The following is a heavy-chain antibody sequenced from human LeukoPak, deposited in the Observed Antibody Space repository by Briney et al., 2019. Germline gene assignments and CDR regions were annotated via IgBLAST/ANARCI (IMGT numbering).Heavy chain of an antibody. Sequence: SETLSLTCTVSGGSISGHYWSWIRQPPGKGLEWIGYVHYSGITKYNPSLKSRVTISVDTSKNQFSLKLTSVTAADTAVYFCARMAVDTAMVNNFDYWGQGTLVIVSS. CDR3: ARMAVDTAMVNNFDY. J-gene: IGHJ4*02. V-gene: IGHV4-59*11. CDR2: VHYSGIT. D-gene: IGHD5-18*01. CDR1: GGSISGHY.